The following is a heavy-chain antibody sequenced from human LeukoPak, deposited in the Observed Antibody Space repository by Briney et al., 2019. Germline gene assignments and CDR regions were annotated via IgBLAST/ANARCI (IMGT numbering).Heavy chain of an antibody. CDR2: FDPEDGET. Sequence: ASVKVSCKVSGYTLTELSMHWVRQAPGKGLEWMGGFDPEDGETIYAQKFQGRVTMTEDTSTDTAYMELSSLRSEDTAVYYCATVSIGWEPITKDVWGQGTTVTVSS. D-gene: IGHD1-26*01. CDR1: GYTLTELS. J-gene: IGHJ6*02. V-gene: IGHV1-24*01. CDR3: ATVSIGWEPITKDV.